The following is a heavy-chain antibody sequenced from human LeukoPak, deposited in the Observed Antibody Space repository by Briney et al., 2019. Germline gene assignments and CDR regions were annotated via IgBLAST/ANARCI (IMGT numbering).Heavy chain of an antibody. CDR3: ARAAVAVDWFDP. J-gene: IGHJ5*02. CDR2: TYSGGST. CDR1: GFTVSSNY. D-gene: IGHD6-19*01. Sequence: GGSLGLSCAASGFTVSSNYMSWVRQAPGKGLEWVSVTYSGGSTYYADSVKGRFTISRDNSKNTLYLQMNSLRAEDTAVYYCARAAVAVDWFDPWGQGTLVTVSS. V-gene: IGHV3-66*02.